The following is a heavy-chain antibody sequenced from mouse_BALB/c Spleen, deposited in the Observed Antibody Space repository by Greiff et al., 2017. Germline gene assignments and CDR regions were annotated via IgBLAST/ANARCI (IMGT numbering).Heavy chain of an antibody. D-gene: IGHD2-3*01. CDR1: GDSITSGY. Sequence: EVKLMESGPSLVKPSQTLSLTCSVTGDSITSGYWNWIRKFPGNKLEYMGYISYSGSTYYNPSLKSRISITRDTSKNQYYLQLNSVTTEDTATYYCARSDGYYEGAIDYWGQGTSVTVSS. CDR2: ISYSGST. J-gene: IGHJ4*01. V-gene: IGHV3-8*02. CDR3: ARSDGYYEGAIDY.